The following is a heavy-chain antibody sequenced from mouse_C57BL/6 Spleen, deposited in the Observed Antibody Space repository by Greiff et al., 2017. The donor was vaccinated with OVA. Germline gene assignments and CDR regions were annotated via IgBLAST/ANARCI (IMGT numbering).Heavy chain of an antibody. CDR2: IHPNSGST. Sequence: QVQLKQPGAELVKPGASVKLSCKASGYTFTSYWMHWVKQRPGQGLEWIGMIHPNSGSTNYNEKFKSKATLTVDKSSSTAYMQLSSLTSEDSAVYYCASEELGFDYWGQGTTLTVSS. CDR1: GYTFTSYW. J-gene: IGHJ2*01. D-gene: IGHD1-3*01. CDR3: ASEELGFDY. V-gene: IGHV1-64*01.